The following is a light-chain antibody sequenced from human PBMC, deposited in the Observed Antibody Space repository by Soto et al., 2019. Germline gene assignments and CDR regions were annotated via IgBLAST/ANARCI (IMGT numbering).Light chain of an antibody. J-gene: IGLJ2*01. CDR2: KSN. V-gene: IGLV1-47*01. CDR3: ASWDDSLSGLI. Sequence: QSVLTQPPSASGTPGQRVTISCFGSSSNIGSNYVYWYQQLPGTAPKLLIYKSNQRPSGVPDRFSGSKSGTSASLAISGLRSEDEADYYCASWDDSLSGLIFGGGTKLTVL. CDR1: SSNIGSNY.